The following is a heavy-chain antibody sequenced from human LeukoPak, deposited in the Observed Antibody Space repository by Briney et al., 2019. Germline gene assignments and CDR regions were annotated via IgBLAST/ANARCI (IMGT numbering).Heavy chain of an antibody. Sequence: ASVKVSCKASGYTFTDYYMHWVRQAPGQGFEWMGWINPNDGDTNYAQKFQGRVTMTRDTSISTAHMEVSRLRSDDTAVYYSARANFLYCSSSTCLFDYWGQGILVTVSS. CDR2: INPNDGDT. CDR1: GYTFTDYY. CDR3: ARANFLYCSSSTCLFDY. V-gene: IGHV1-2*02. D-gene: IGHD2-2*01. J-gene: IGHJ4*02.